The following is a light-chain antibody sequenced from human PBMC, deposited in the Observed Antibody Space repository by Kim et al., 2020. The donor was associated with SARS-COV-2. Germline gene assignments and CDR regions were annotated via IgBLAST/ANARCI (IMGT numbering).Light chain of an antibody. V-gene: IGKV1-8*01. Sequence: AIRMTQSPSSFSASTGDRVTITCRASQGISSYLAWYQQRPGKAPKLLIYGASTLQSGVPSRFSGSGSGTDFTLTISSLQSEDFATYHCQQYYSYPPTFGQGTKVDIK. J-gene: IGKJ1*01. CDR1: QGISSY. CDR2: GAS. CDR3: QQYYSYPPT.